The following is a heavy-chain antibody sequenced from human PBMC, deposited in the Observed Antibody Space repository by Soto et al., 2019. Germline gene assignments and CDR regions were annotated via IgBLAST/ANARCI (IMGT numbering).Heavy chain of an antibody. CDR2: TDCDDDN. Sequence: TLECTFSGLPSNSKRMSVRWNRQPQGQDLESVALTDCDDDNYYSTSLKTRITISKDTSRNEVVLTMTLRYHVATASYYFARRGRGSSVTGGLDVWGQGTMVTVSS. D-gene: IGHD2-2*01. J-gene: IGHJ6*02. CDR1: GLPSNSKRMS. V-gene: IGHV2-70*01. CDR3: ARRGRGSSVTGGLDV.